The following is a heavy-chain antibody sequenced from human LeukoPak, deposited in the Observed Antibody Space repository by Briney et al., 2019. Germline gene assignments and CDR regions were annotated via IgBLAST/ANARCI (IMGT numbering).Heavy chain of an antibody. CDR3: ARAPYDILTGYREDDAFDI. D-gene: IGHD3-9*01. CDR1: GFTFSSYS. CDR2: ISSSSSYI. V-gene: IGHV3-21*01. Sequence: PGGSLRLSCAASGFTFSSYSMNWVRQAPGKGLEWVSSISSSSSYIYYADSVKGRFTISRDNAKNSLYPQMNSLRAEDTAVYYCARAPYDILTGYREDDAFDIWGQGTMVTVSS. J-gene: IGHJ3*02.